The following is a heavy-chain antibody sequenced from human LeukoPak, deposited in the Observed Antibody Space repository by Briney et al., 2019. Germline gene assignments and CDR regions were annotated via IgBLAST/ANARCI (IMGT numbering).Heavy chain of an antibody. J-gene: IGHJ4*02. V-gene: IGHV1-2*02. Sequence: GASVKVSCKASGYTFTGYYMHWVRQAPGQGLEWMGWINPNSGGTNYAQKFQGRVTMTTDTSTSTAYMELRSLRSDDTAVYYCARDLEDIVVVVAATTPHYWGQGTLVTVSS. CDR1: GYTFTGYY. CDR2: INPNSGGT. D-gene: IGHD2-15*01. CDR3: ARDLEDIVVVVAATTPHY.